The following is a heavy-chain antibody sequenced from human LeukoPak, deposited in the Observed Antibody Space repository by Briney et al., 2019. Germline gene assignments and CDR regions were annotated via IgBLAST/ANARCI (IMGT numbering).Heavy chain of an antibody. CDR1: GGSFSGYY. CDR2: INHSGST. V-gene: IGHV4-34*01. Sequence: SETLSLACAVYGGSFSGYYWSWIRQPPGKGLEWIGEINHSGSTNYNPSLKSRVTISVDTSKNQFSLKLSSVTAADTAVYYCARGRFGLVFFFDYWGQGTLVTVSS. D-gene: IGHD3-10*01. CDR3: ARGRFGLVFFFDY. J-gene: IGHJ4*02.